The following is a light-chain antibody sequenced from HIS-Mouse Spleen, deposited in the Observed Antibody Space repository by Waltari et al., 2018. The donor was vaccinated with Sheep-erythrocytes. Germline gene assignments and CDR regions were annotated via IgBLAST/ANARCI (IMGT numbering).Light chain of an antibody. CDR1: QRISSW. J-gene: IGKJ4*01. CDR3: QQYNSYPLT. Sequence: DIQMTQSPSTLSASVGDRVTITCRASQRISSWLAWYQQKPGKAPKLLLYKGSSLESGVPSRFSGSGSGTEFTLTISSLQPDDLATYYCQQYNSYPLTFGGGTKVEIK. CDR2: KGS. V-gene: IGKV1-5*03.